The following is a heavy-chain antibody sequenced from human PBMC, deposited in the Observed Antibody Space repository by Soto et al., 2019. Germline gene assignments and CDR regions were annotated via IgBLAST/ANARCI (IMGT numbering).Heavy chain of an antibody. CDR3: ARANHDYDSSGYYYYYGMDV. CDR2: MNPNSGNT. CDR1: GGTFSSYD. J-gene: IGHJ6*02. D-gene: IGHD3-22*01. Sequence: GASVKVSCKASGGTFSSYDINWVRQATGQGLEWMGWMNPNSGNTGYAQKFQGRVTMTRNTSISTAYMELSSLRSEDTAVYYCARANHDYDSSGYYYYYGMDVWGQGTTVTVSS. V-gene: IGHV1-8*02.